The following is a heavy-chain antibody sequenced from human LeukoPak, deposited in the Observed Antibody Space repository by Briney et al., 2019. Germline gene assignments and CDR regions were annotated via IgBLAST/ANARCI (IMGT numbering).Heavy chain of an antibody. CDR2: INPNIGGT. Sequence: GASVKVSCKASGYTFTGFYIHWVRQAPGQGPEGMGWINPNIGGTNYAQKFRGRVSLTRDTSTSTAYMELNSLRSDDTAVYYCARCGSGTDLYDYYFMDVWGKGTTVTVSS. V-gene: IGHV1-2*02. J-gene: IGHJ6*03. CDR1: GYTFTGFY. D-gene: IGHD3-10*01. CDR3: ARCGSGTDLYDYYFMDV.